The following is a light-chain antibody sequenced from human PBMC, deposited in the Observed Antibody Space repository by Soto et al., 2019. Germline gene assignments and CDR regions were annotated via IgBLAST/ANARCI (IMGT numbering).Light chain of an antibody. CDR1: HTISSSY. CDR3: QQYVTASPRT. J-gene: IGKJ1*01. Sequence: EIVLTQSPGTLSLSPGERATLSCRASHTISSSYLAWYQQKPGQAPRLLMYGISRRPTGIPDRFSGSGSGTDFPLTITRLEPEDLAVYYCQQYVTASPRTFGQGTKVEIK. V-gene: IGKV3-20*01. CDR2: GIS.